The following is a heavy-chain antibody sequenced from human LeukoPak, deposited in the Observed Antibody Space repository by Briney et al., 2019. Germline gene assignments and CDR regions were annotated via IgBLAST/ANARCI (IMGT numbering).Heavy chain of an antibody. CDR3: ARDRSNGDYAFDY. D-gene: IGHD4-17*01. J-gene: IGHJ4*02. CDR1: EFTFSSND. CDR2: ISSYSSYI. Sequence: GGSLRLSCAASEFTFSSNDMNWFRQAPGKGLEWVSSISSYSSYIYYADSVKGRFTISRDNAKNSLFLQMNSLRAEDTAVYYCARDRSNGDYAFDYWGQGALVTVSS. V-gene: IGHV3-21*01.